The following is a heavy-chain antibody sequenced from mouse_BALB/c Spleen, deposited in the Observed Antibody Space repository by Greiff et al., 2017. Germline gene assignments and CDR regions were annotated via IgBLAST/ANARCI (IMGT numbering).Heavy chain of an antibody. CDR3: ARSAYYGIAMDY. D-gene: IGHD2-10*01. Sequence: QVQLQQSGAELAKPGASVKMSCKASGYTFTSYWMHWVKQRPGQGLEWIGYINPSTGYTEYNQKFKDKATLTADKSSSTAYMQLSSLTSEDSAVYYCARSAYYGIAMDYWGQGTSVTVSS. CDR1: GYTFTSYW. V-gene: IGHV1-7*01. J-gene: IGHJ4*01. CDR2: INPSTGYT.